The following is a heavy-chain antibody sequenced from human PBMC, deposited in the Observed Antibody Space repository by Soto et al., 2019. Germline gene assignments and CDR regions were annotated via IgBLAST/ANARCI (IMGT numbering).Heavy chain of an antibody. CDR1: RFIFSDYG. CDR3: VEDPNNLGRGFYFES. J-gene: IGHJ4*01. CDR2: VSDDGDNK. Sequence: PGGSLRLSCEVSRFIFSDYGMHWVRQAPGKGLEWVAIVSDDGDNKNYSDSVKGRFTISRDNSKNMLYLEMTSLRPEDTAMYYCVEDPNNLGRGFYFESWGQGTLVTVSS. D-gene: IGHD3-9*01. V-gene: IGHV3-30*18.